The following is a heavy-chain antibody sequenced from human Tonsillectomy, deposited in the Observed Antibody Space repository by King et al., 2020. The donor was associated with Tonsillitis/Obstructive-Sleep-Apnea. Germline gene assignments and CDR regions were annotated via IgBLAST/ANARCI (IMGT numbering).Heavy chain of an antibody. CDR1: GFTFSSYG. CDR3: AKDRGYSGYDPDLGD. Sequence: VQLVESGGGVVQPGRSLRLSCAASGFTFSSYGMHWVRQAPGKGLEWVAVISYDGSNKYYADSVKGRFTISRDNSKNTLYLQMNSLRAEDTAVYYCAKDRGYSGYDPDLGDWGQGTLGTVSS. CDR2: ISYDGSNK. V-gene: IGHV3-30*18. D-gene: IGHD5-12*01. J-gene: IGHJ4*02.